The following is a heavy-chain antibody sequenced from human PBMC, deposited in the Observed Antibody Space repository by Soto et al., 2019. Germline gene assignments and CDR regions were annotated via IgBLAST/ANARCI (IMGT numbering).Heavy chain of an antibody. CDR3: ARDRVWRCSSTRCPLGIDP. CDR1: GGTFSSYA. Sequence: QVQLVQSGAEVKKPGSSVKVSCKASGGTFSSYAISWVRQAPGQGLEWMGGIIPIFGTANYAQKFQGRVTITADESTSTAYMELSSLRSEDTAVYYCARDRVWRCSSTRCPLGIDPWGQGTLVTVSS. J-gene: IGHJ5*02. D-gene: IGHD2-2*01. CDR2: IIPIFGTA. V-gene: IGHV1-69*01.